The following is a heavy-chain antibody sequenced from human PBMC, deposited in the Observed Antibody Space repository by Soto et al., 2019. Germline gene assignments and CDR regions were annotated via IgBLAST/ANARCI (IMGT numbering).Heavy chain of an antibody. J-gene: IGHJ3*02. D-gene: IGHD5-18*01. CDR2: IWYDGSNK. CDR3: AKGGHIQPEVYAFDI. V-gene: IGHV3-33*06. CDR1: GFTFSYYG. Sequence: GGSLRLSCAASGFTFSYYGMHWVRQTPGKGLEWVAVIWYDGSNKYYVDSVKGRFTISRDNSKNTLYLQMNSLRAEDTAVYYCAKGGHIQPEVYAFDIWGQGTMVTVSS.